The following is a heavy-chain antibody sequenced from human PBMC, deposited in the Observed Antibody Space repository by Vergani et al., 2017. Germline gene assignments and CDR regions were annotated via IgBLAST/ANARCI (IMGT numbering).Heavy chain of an antibody. CDR3: AGDLIAGDGTGEYFDY. V-gene: IGHV3-21*01. CDR1: GFTFSSYS. D-gene: IGHD6-19*01. CDR2: ISSSSSYI. J-gene: IGHJ4*02. Sequence: EVQLVESGGGLVKPGGSLRLSCAASGFTFSSYSMNWVRQAPGKGLEWVSSISSSSSYIYYADSVKGRFAISRDNAKNSLYLQMNSLRAEDTAVYYCAGDLIAGDGTGEYFDYWGQGTLVTVSS.